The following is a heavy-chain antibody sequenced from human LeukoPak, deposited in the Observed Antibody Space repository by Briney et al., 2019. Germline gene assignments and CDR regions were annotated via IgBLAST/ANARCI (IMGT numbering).Heavy chain of an antibody. V-gene: IGHV4-59*08. D-gene: IGHD2-8*01. CDR3: ARHTVSRAGGDFDY. CDR2: IHNKGYT. J-gene: IGHJ4*02. CDR1: GDSISNYY. Sequence: SETLSLTCTVSGDSISNYYWTWIRQPPGKGLEWIAYIHNKGYTNYNPPLKSRVTISLDTSKNQVSLKLTSVTAADTAVYYCARHTVSRAGGDFDYWGQGTLVTVSS.